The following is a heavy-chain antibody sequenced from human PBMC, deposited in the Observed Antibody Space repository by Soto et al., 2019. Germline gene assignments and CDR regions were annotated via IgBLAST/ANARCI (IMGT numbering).Heavy chain of an antibody. J-gene: IGHJ5*02. CDR2: TSDSGGRT. V-gene: IGHV3-23*01. CDR3: AKSLNINWKNWFDP. Sequence: QLLESGGGLAQPGGSLTLSCAASGFTFSTSAMNWVRQAPGKGLEWVSLTSDSGGRTYYADSVKGRFTISRYNSKNTLYLQMNSLRAEDTAVYYCAKSLNINWKNWFDPWGQGTLVTVSS. D-gene: IGHD1-1*01. CDR1: GFTFSTSA.